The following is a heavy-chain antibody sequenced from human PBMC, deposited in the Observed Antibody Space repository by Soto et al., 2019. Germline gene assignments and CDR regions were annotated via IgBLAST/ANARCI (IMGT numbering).Heavy chain of an antibody. CDR3: ARDNGIAAAGTRFDP. J-gene: IGHJ5*02. V-gene: IGHV3-30-3*01. CDR1: GFTFSSYA. CDR2: ISYDGSNK. D-gene: IGHD6-13*01. Sequence: QVQLVESGGGVVQPGRSPRLSCAASGFTFSSYAMHWVRQAPGKGLEWVAVISYDGSNKYYADSVKGRFTISRDNSKNTLYLQMNSLRAQDTAVYYCARDNGIAAAGTRFDPWGQGTLVTLSS.